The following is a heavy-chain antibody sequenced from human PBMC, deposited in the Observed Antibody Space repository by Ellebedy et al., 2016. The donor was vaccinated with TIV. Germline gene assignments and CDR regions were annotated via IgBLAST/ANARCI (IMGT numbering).Heavy chain of an antibody. V-gene: IGHV1-2*04. Sequence: AASVKVSCKASGFSFTGYYIHWVRQAPGQGLEWMGWITPNSGRTKYAQKFQGWVTLTRDTSISTAYMELNRLRSDDTAMYYCARDGAVTTVFDYWGQGTLVTVSS. D-gene: IGHD4-17*01. CDR2: ITPNSGRT. CDR1: GFSFTGYY. CDR3: ARDGAVTTVFDY. J-gene: IGHJ4*02.